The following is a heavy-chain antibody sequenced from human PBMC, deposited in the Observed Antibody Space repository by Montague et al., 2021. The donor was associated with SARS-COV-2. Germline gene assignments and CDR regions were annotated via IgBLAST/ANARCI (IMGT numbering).Heavy chain of an antibody. D-gene: IGHD6-19*01. CDR3: AKVPVAVAGYYFDH. V-gene: IGHV3-9*01. J-gene: IGHJ4*02. CDR2: ISWNSGNI. Sequence: FLRLSCAASGFTFDDYAMHWVRQAPGKGLEWVSGISWNSGNIGYADSVKGRVTISRDNAKNSLYLQMSSLRAEDTALYYCAKVPVAVAGYYFDHWGQGILVTVSS. CDR1: GFTFDDYA.